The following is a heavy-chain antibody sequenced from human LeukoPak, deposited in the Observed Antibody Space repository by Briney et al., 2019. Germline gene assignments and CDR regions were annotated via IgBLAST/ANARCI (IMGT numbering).Heavy chain of an antibody. CDR3: ASVPALDRVVVVPAARVDY. D-gene: IGHD2-2*01. V-gene: IGHV1-69*02. J-gene: IGHJ4*02. CDR1: GGTFSSYT. CDR2: IIPILGIA. Sequence: SVKVSCKASGGTFSSYTISWVRQAPGQGLEWMGRIIPILGIANYARKFQGRVTITADKSTSTAYMELSSLRSEDTAVYYCASVPALDRVVVVPAARVDYWGQGTLVTVSS.